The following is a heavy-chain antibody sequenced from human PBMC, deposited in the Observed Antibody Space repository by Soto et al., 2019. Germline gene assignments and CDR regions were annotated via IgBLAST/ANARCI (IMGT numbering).Heavy chain of an antibody. V-gene: IGHV4-30-2*01. CDR2: IYHGGST. Sequence: QLQLQESGSGLVKPSQTLSLTCAVSGGSISSGGYSWSWIRQPPGKGLEGIGYIYHGGSTYYNPSLKSRVTISVDRSKNQFSLKLSSVTAADTAVYYCARVCSSGWYRYWFDPWGHGTLVTVSA. CDR3: ARVCSSGWYRYWFDP. CDR1: GGSISSGGYS. D-gene: IGHD6-19*01. J-gene: IGHJ5*02.